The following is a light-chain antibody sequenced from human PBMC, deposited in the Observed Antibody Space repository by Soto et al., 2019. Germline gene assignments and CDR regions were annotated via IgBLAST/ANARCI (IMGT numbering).Light chain of an antibody. CDR3: QQRSNWPRT. CDR1: QSVSSY. Sequence: EIVLTQSPATLSLSPGERATLSCRASQSVSSYLGWYQQKPGQAPRLLIYDASNRATGIPARFSGSGSGTDFTLTISSLEPVDFAIYYCQQRSNWPRTFGQGTKVEIK. CDR2: DAS. V-gene: IGKV3-11*01. J-gene: IGKJ1*01.